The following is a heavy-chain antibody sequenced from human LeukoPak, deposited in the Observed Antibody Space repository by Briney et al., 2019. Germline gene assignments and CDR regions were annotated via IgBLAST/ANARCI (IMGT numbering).Heavy chain of an antibody. V-gene: IGHV4-4*07. CDR2: IYTSGST. CDR1: GGSISSYY. Sequence: PSETLSLTCTVSGGSISSYYWSWIRQPAGKGLEWIGRIYTSGSTNYNPSLKSRVTMSVDTSKNQFSLKLSSVTAADTAVYYCARDLTAYGSGSDAFDFWGHGTMVTVSS. J-gene: IGHJ3*01. D-gene: IGHD3-10*01. CDR3: ARDLTAYGSGSDAFDF.